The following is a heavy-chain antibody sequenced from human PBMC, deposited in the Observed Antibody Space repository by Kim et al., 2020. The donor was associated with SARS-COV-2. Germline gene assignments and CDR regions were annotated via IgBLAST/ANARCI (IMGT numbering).Heavy chain of an antibody. CDR1: GGSISSSSYY. Sequence: SETLSLTCTVSGGSISSSSYYWGWIRQPPGKGLEWIGSIYYSGSTYYNPSLKSRVTISVDTSKNQFSLKLSSVTAADTAVYYCARHEFGGGRWLQRPYAFDIWGQGTMVTVSS. D-gene: IGHD5-12*01. J-gene: IGHJ3*02. V-gene: IGHV4-39*01. CDR2: IYYSGST. CDR3: ARHEFGGGRWLQRPYAFDI.